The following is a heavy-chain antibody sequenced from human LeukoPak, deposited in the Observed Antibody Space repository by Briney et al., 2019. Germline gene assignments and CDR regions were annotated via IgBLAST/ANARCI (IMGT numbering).Heavy chain of an antibody. CDR2: ISSSSSYI. J-gene: IGHJ2*01. V-gene: IGHV3-21*01. D-gene: IGHD6-13*01. Sequence: GGSLRLSCAASGFTFSSYSMNWVRQAPGKGLEWVSSISSSSSYIYYADSVKGRFTISRDNAKNSLYLQMNSLRAEDTAVYYCARRFYRTLKRSWVYSSSWKDWYFDLWGRGTLVTVSS. CDR1: GFTFSSYS. CDR3: ARRFYRTLKRSWVYSSSWKDWYFDL.